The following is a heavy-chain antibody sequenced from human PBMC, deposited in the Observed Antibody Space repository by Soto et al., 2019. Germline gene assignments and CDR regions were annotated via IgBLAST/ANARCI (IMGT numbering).Heavy chain of an antibody. V-gene: IGHV4-30-4*01. D-gene: IGHD3-22*01. J-gene: IGHJ4*02. CDR2: IYYSGST. Sequence: SETLSLTCTVSGGSISNGDYSWSWIRQPPGKGLEWIGYIYYSGSTYYNPSLKSRVTISVDTSKNQFSLKLSSVTAADTAVYYCARYDSSGYYDFDYWGPGTLVTVSS. CDR1: GGSISNGDYS. CDR3: ARYDSSGYYDFDY.